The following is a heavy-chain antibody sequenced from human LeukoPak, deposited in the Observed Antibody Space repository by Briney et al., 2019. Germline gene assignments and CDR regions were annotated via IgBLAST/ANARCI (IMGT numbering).Heavy chain of an antibody. CDR3: ARGAEKQAISPGIAAAGTVWFDP. D-gene: IGHD6-13*01. CDR2: IYYSGST. CDR1: GGSISSYY. V-gene: IGHV4-59*01. Sequence: PSETLSLTCTVSGGSISSYYWSWIRQPPGKGLEWIGYIYYSGSTNYNPSLKSRVTISVDTSKNQFSLKLSSVTAADTAVYYCARGAEKQAISPGIAAAGTVWFDPWGQGTLVTVSS. J-gene: IGHJ5*02.